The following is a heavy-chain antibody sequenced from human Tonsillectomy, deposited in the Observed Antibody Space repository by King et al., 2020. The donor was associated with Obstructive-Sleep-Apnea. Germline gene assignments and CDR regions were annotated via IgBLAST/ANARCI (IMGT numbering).Heavy chain of an antibody. V-gene: IGHV4-39*07. CDR1: GDSISSSSYY. CDR2: IYYSGNT. J-gene: IGHJ5*02. Sequence: QLQESGPGLVKPSETLSLTCTVSGDSISSSSYYWGWIRQPPGKGLEWIGSIYYSGNTYYNPSLKSRVTISVDTSKNQFSLKLSSVTAADTAVYYCATRDGYTASWFDPWGQGTLVTVSS. CDR3: ATRDGYTASWFDP. D-gene: IGHD5-24*01.